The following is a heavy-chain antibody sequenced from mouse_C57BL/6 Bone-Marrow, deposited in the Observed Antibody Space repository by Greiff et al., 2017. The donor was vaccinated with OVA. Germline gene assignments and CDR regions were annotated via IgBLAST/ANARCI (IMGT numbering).Heavy chain of an antibody. CDR2: ISDGGSYT. V-gene: IGHV5-4*01. CDR1: GFTFSSYA. D-gene: IGHD2-4*01. CDR3: AREDYDEGYAMDY. Sequence: EVKVVESGGGLVKPGGSLKLSCAASGFTFSSYAMSWVRQTPEKRLEWVATISDGGSYTYYPDNVKGRFTISRDNAKNNLYLQMSHLKSEDTAMYYCAREDYDEGYAMDYWGQGTSVTVSS. J-gene: IGHJ4*01.